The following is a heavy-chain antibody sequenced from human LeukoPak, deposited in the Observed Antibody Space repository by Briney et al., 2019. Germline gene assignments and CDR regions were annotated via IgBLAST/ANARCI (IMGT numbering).Heavy chain of an antibody. V-gene: IGHV1-18*01. Sequence: EASVKVSFKASGYTFTSYGISWVRQAPGQGLEWMGWISAYNGNTNYAQKLQGRVTMTTDTSTSTAYMELSRLRSDDTAVYYCARDFFYDSSGSFRYYYYMDVWGKGTTVTVSS. J-gene: IGHJ6*03. CDR1: GYTFTSYG. D-gene: IGHD3-22*01. CDR2: ISAYNGNT. CDR3: ARDFFYDSSGSFRYYYYMDV.